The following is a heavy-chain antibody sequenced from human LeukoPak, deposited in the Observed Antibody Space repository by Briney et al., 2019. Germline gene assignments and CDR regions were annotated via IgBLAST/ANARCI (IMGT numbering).Heavy chain of an antibody. CDR3: AKDRSSSGYYYYYFDY. V-gene: IGHV3-30*02. Sequence: GGPLRLSCAASGFTFSSYGMHWVRQAPGKGLEWVAFIRYDGSNKYYADSVKGRFTISRDNSKNTLYLQMNSLRAEDTAVYYCAKDRSSSGYYYYYFDYWGQGTLVTVSS. D-gene: IGHD3-22*01. CDR1: GFTFSSYG. J-gene: IGHJ4*02. CDR2: IRYDGSNK.